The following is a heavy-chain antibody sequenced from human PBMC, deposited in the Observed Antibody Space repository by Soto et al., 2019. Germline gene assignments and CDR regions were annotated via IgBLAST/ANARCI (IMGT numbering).Heavy chain of an antibody. Sequence: ASVKVSCKASGYTFTSYGISWVRQAPGQGLEWMGWISAYNGNTNYAQKLQGRVTMTTDTSTSTAYMERRSLRSDDTAVYYCARVARSRTGPDYCYMDVWGKGTTVTVSS. V-gene: IGHV1-18*01. CDR2: ISAYNGNT. CDR3: ARVARSRTGPDYCYMDV. J-gene: IGHJ6*03. CDR1: GYTFTSYG.